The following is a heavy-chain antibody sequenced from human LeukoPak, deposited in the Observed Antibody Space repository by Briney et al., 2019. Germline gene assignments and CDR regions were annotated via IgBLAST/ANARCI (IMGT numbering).Heavy chain of an antibody. J-gene: IGHJ1*01. D-gene: IGHD6-19*01. V-gene: IGHV3-21*01. CDR3: ASDSSGWYQYFQH. CDR1: GFTFSSYS. Sequence: GGSLRLSCAASGFTFSSYSMNWARQAPGKGLAWVSSISSGSSYIYYADSVKGRFTISRDNAKNSLYLQMNSLRAEDTAVYYCASDSSGWYQYFQHWGQGTLVTVSS. CDR2: ISSGSSYI.